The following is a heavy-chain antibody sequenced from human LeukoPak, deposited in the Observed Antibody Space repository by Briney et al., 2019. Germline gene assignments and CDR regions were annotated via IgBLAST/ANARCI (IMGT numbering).Heavy chain of an antibody. CDR2: MAHDGSNI. Sequence: GRSLRLSCAASGFTFSSYAMHWVRQGPGKGLEWVAVMAHDGSNIYYAGSVLGRFTISRDNSKNTLYLQMNSLRAEDTAVYYCARVSSGYCSSISCLYMDVWGKGTTVTVSS. CDR1: GFTFSSYA. V-gene: IGHV3-30-3*01. CDR3: ARVSSGYCSSISCLYMDV. J-gene: IGHJ6*03. D-gene: IGHD2-2*01.